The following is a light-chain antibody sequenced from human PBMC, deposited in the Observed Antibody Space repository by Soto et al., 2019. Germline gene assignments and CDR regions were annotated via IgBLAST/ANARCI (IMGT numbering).Light chain of an antibody. V-gene: IGKV3-20*01. CDR2: GAS. Sequence: EIVLTQSPGTLSLSPGERATLTCRASQSVSSSYLAWYQQKPGQAPRLLIYGASSRATGIPDRFSGSGSGTDFTLTISRLEPEDFAVYYCQQYGSSPREKPFGQGTKVEIK. CDR3: QQYGSSPREKP. CDR1: QSVSSSY. J-gene: IGKJ1*01.